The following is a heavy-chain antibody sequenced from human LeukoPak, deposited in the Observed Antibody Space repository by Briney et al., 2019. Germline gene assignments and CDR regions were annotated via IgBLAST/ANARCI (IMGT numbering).Heavy chain of an antibody. J-gene: IGHJ4*02. CDR3: ARVEWEAPYYYFDY. Sequence: ASVKVSCKASGYTFTGYYMHWVRQAPGQGLEWMGWINPNSGGTNYAQKFQGRVTMTRDTSISTAYMELSRLRSDDTAVYYCARVEWEAPYYYFDYWGQGTLVTVSS. CDR2: INPNSGGT. CDR1: GYTFTGYY. V-gene: IGHV1-2*02. D-gene: IGHD1-26*01.